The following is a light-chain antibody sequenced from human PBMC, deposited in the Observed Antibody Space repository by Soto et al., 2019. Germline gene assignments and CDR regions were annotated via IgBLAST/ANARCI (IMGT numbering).Light chain of an antibody. CDR1: QSLLHSNGYNY. CDR3: MQALQTWT. V-gene: IGKV2-28*01. J-gene: IGKJ1*01. CDR2: LGS. Sequence: DFVVTPSSLPLLFTLGQPTSIPYGPSQSLLHSNGYNYLDWYLQKPGQSPQLLIYLGSNRASGVPDRFSGSGSGTDFTLKISRVEAEDVGVYYCMQALQTWTFGQGTKVDIK.